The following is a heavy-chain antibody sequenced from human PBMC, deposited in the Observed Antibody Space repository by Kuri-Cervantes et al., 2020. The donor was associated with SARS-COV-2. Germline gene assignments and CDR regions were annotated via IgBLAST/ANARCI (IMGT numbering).Heavy chain of an antibody. CDR3: ARVDPPLIDSSGLTGIDY. CDR2: IWYDGSTK. D-gene: IGHD6-19*01. J-gene: IGHJ4*02. CDR1: GFTFSSYG. V-gene: IGHV3-33*08. Sequence: GESLKISCAASGFTFSSYGMHWVRQAPGKGLEWVAVIWYDGSTKFYSDSVRGRFIISRDDSKNTLYLQMNSLRAEDTAVYYCARVDPPLIDSSGLTGIDYWGQGTLVTVSS.